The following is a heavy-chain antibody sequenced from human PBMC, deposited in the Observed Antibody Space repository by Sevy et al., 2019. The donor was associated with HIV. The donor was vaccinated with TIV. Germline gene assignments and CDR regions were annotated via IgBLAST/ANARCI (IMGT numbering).Heavy chain of an antibody. Sequence: ASVKVSCKTSGYTFTSYDINWVRQATGQGLEWMGWMSPKSGNTGYAQKFQGRLTMTRNISISTAYMELSSLRSDDTAVYYCARAGSGWYDHYFDDWGQGTLVTVSS. CDR1: GYTFTSYD. CDR2: MSPKSGNT. J-gene: IGHJ4*02. V-gene: IGHV1-8*01. D-gene: IGHD6-19*01. CDR3: ARAGSGWYDHYFDD.